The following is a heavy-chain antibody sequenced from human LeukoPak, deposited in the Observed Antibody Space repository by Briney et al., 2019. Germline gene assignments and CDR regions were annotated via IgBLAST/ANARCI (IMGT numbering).Heavy chain of an antibody. D-gene: IGHD5-18*01. Sequence: GGSLRLSCTASGFSFSGHWMHWARQLPGKGLVWVSRISPTGSTTSYADSVKGRFTVSRDNSKNTLYLQMNSLRAEDTAVYYCAKEEDTAMALDYWGQGTLVTVSS. V-gene: IGHV3-74*01. CDR3: AKEEDTAMALDY. J-gene: IGHJ4*02. CDR2: ISPTGSTT. CDR1: GFSFSGHW.